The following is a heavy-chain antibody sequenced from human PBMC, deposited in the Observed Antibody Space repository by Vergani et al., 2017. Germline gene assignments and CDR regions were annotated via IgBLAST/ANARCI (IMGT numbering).Heavy chain of an antibody. V-gene: IGHV1-69*13. CDR1: GNSFNTYS. D-gene: IGHD2-8*01. Sequence: QVQLVQSGTEVKKPGSSVKVSCKAPGNSFNTYSFSWVRQVPGQGLEWMGRIIPISGTTNYTQNFQGRVSITADASTSTAYMELSGLRSEDTAVYYCARAWYYYSTNGYYYFDSWGQGTLVTVSS. CDR3: ARAWYYYSTNGYYYFDS. J-gene: IGHJ4*02. CDR2: IIPISGTT.